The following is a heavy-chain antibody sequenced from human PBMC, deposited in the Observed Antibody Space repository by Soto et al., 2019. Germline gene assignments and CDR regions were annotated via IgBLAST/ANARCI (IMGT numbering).Heavy chain of an antibody. V-gene: IGHV4-39*01. CDR2: IYYSGST. J-gene: IGHJ4*02. Sequence: SETLSLTCTVSGGSISSSTYFWGWIRQPPGKGLEWIGNIYYSGSTYYNPSLKSRVSISVDTPKDQFSLKLTSVTAADTAVYYCAKNWNWGSLVHWGQGTLVTVSS. D-gene: IGHD7-27*01. CDR3: AKNWNWGSLVH. CDR1: GGSISSSTYF.